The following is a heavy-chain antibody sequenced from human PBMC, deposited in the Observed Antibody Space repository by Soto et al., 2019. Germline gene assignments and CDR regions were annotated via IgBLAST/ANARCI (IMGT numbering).Heavy chain of an antibody. V-gene: IGHV1-2*02. CDR1: GYTFSAYY. D-gene: IGHD3-22*01. Sequence: SFKVSCKTSGYTFSAYYMHWVRQAPGQGLEWMGWINPKSGGTLYAQRFQGRVTMTRDTSISTAYMELSRLRSDDTAVYYCARGWTFAYDPSGYSVSWGQGTRVTVSS. CDR2: INPKSGGT. J-gene: IGHJ4*02. CDR3: ARGWTFAYDPSGYSVS.